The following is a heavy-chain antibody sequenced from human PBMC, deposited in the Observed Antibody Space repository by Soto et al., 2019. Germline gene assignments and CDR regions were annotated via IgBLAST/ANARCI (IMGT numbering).Heavy chain of an antibody. CDR2: KKSDGTNA. V-gene: IGHV3-33*06. J-gene: IGHJ5*02. CDR1: GFTFRSYA. Sequence: QVKLVESGGGVVQPGRSRRLSCATSGFTFRSYAMHWVRQAPGKGREWVAVKKSDGTNADYIDSVKGRFFVSRDNSKKAVYLQMNNVRPDDSAVYYCAKPRSSLEWPPFDPWCQGTLVTVSS. CDR3: AKPRSSLEWPPFDP. D-gene: IGHD3-3*01.